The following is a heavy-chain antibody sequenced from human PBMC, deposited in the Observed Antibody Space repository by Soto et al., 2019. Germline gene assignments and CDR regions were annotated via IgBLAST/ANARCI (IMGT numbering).Heavy chain of an antibody. V-gene: IGHV3-11*06. J-gene: IGHJ3*02. CDR1: GFTFSDYY. D-gene: IGHD3-22*01. Sequence: QVQLVESGGGLDKPGGSLRLSCAASGFTFSDYYMSWIRQAPGKGLEWVSYISSSSSYTNYADSVKGRFTISRDNAKNSLYLQMNSLRAEDTAVYYCASPRDSSSLDDAFDIWGQGTMVTVSS. CDR3: ASPRDSSSLDDAFDI. CDR2: ISSSSSYT.